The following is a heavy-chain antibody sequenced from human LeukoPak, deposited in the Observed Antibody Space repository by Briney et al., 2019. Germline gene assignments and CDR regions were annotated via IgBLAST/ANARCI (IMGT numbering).Heavy chain of an antibody. CDR1: GGSISSYY. CDR3: ARHAWFVYYMDV. V-gene: IGHV4-59*04. J-gene: IGHJ6*03. CDR2: IYYSGST. Sequence: PSETLSLTCTVSGGSISSYYWSWIRQPPGKGLEWIGYIYYSGSTYYNPSLKSRVTISVDTSKNQFSLKLSSVTAVDTAVYYCARHAWFVYYMDVWGKGTTVTISS. D-gene: IGHD3-22*01.